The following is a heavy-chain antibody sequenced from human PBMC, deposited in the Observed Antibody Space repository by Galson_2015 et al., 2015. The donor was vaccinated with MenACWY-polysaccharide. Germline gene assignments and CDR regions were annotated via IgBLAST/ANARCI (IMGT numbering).Heavy chain of an antibody. Sequence: SLRLSCAASTVTFRGSGMHWVRQAPGKGLEWVAVIQYDAVYKQYLDSVKGQFSVSRDNSKSTLYLEMNNLRAEDTALYYCAREGSRIVFHAFDTWGQGTMVIVSS. CDR2: IQYDAVYK. V-gene: IGHV3-33*01. CDR3: AREGSRIVFHAFDT. D-gene: IGHD3-10*02. J-gene: IGHJ3*02. CDR1: TVTFRGSG.